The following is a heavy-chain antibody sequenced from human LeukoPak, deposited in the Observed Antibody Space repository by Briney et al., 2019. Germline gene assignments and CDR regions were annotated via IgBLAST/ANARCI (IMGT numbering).Heavy chain of an antibody. Sequence: GASVKVSCKASGYTFTVYGISWVRQAPGQGLEWMGWISAYNGNTNYAQKLQGRVTMTTGTSTSTAYMELRSLRSDDTAVYYCARDPPRIVVVVAATNYYGMDVWGQGTTVTVSS. D-gene: IGHD2-15*01. CDR2: ISAYNGNT. V-gene: IGHV1-18*01. J-gene: IGHJ6*02. CDR3: ARDPPRIVVVVAATNYYGMDV. CDR1: GYTFTVYG.